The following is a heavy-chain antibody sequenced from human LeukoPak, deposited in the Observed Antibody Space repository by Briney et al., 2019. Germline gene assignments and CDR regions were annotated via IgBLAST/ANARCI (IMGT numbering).Heavy chain of an antibody. V-gene: IGHV3-21*06. Sequence: GGSLRLSCEASGFTFRSYSMNWVRQAPGKGLEWVSLINSDSSSIYYADSVRGRSTISRDNAKNSLYLQLNSLRAEDTAVYYCARGPYGSGSYKEIDCDYWGQGTLLTVSS. CDR2: INSDSSSI. J-gene: IGHJ4*02. D-gene: IGHD3-10*01. CDR3: ARGPYGSGSYKEIDCDY. CDR1: GFTFRSYS.